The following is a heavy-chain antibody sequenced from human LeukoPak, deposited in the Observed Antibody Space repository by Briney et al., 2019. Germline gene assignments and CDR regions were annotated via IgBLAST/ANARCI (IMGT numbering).Heavy chain of an antibody. CDR3: ARIAAMLRGDYSFYYMEV. J-gene: IGHJ6*03. Sequence: GGSLRLSCAASGFTFSSYAMSWVRQAPGKGLECISGFSGSGGSTYYADSVKGRFTISRDNSKNTLYLQMNSLRAEDTAVFFCARIAAMLRGDYSFYYMEVWGKGTTVTISS. CDR1: GFTFSSYA. V-gene: IGHV3-23*01. D-gene: IGHD3-10*01. CDR2: FSGSGGST.